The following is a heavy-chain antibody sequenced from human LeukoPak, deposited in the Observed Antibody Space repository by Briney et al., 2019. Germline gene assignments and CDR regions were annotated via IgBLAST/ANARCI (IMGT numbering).Heavy chain of an antibody. CDR3: ARRDSSGY. V-gene: IGHV3-48*03. J-gene: IGHJ4*02. CDR1: GFTFSNCE. Sequence: GGSLRLSCAASGFTFSNCEMIWVRQAPGKGLEWVSYISSSGYTIDYADSVKGRFTISRDNTKNSLYLQMNSLRAEDTAVYYCARRDSSGYWGQGTLVTVSS. D-gene: IGHD3-22*01. CDR2: ISSSGYTI.